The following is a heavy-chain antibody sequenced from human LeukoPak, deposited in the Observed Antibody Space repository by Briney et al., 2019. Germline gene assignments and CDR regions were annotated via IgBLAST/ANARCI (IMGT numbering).Heavy chain of an antibody. D-gene: IGHD6-6*01. V-gene: IGHV3-23*01. Sequence: PGGSQRLSCAASGFTFSSYAMNWIRQVPGKGLEWVSAISGSGDSTYYGDSVKGRFTISRDNSKSTLYLQMNSLRAEDTALYYCAKARGYSSSSENNWFDPWGQGTLVTVSS. CDR2: ISGSGDST. CDR1: GFTFSSYA. J-gene: IGHJ5*02. CDR3: AKARGYSSSSENNWFDP.